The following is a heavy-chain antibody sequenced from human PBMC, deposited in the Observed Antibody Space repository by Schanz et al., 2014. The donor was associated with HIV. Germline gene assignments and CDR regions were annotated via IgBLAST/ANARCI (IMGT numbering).Heavy chain of an antibody. V-gene: IGHV3-30-3*01. CDR1: GRTGRKKT. CDR3: ARGGIWEWAPPPFDY. J-gene: IGHJ4*02. CDR2: ISYDGSNK. D-gene: IGHD2-15*01. Sequence: QVQLVESGGGGVQPGRGERGRGEVSGRTGRKKTMHWVRQAPGKGLEWVAVISYDGSNKYYADSVKGRFTISRDNSKNTLYLQMNSLRAEDTAVYYCARGGIWEWAPPPFDYWGQGTLVTVSP.